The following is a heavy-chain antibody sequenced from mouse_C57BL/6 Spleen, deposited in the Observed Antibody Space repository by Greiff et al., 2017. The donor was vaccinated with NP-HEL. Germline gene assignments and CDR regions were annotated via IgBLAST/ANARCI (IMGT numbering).Heavy chain of an antibody. CDR2: INPNNGGT. J-gene: IGHJ3*01. D-gene: IGHD2-1*01. CDR3: ARNYGNPLAY. Sequence: EVKLMQSGPELVKPGASVKISCKASGYTFTDYNMHWVKQSPGKSLEWIGDINPNNGGTIYNQKFKGKATLTVDKTSSTAYMQLRSLTSEDTAVYYCARNYGNPLAYGGQGTLVTVSA. V-gene: IGHV1-18*01. CDR1: GYTFTDYN.